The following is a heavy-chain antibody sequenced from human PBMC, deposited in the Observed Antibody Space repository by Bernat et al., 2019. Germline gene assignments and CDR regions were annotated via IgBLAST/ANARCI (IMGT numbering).Heavy chain of an antibody. D-gene: IGHD5-24*01. CDR3: ARDLGMATIGGDAFDI. V-gene: IGHV1-69*01. J-gene: IGHJ3*02. CDR1: GGTFSSYA. CDR2: IIPIFGTA. Sequence: QVQLVQSGAEVKKPGSSVKVSCKASGGTFSSYAISWVRQAPGQGLEWMGGIIPIFGTANYAQKFQGRVTITADESTSTAYMELRSLRSDDTAVYYCARDLGMATIGGDAFDIWGQGTMVTVSS.